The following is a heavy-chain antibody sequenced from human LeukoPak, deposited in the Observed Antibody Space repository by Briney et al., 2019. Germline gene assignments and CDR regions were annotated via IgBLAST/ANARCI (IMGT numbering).Heavy chain of an antibody. Sequence: ASVKVSCKASGYTFTSYDINWVRQATGQGLEWMGWMNPNSGNTKYSQEFQGRVTITRDTSASTAYMELSSLRSEDMAVYYCARGRIAVAGGGSYYYYMDVWGKGTTVTVSS. V-gene: IGHV1-8*01. CDR2: MNPNSGNT. CDR1: GYTFTSYD. D-gene: IGHD6-19*01. J-gene: IGHJ6*03. CDR3: ARGRIAVAGGGSYYYYMDV.